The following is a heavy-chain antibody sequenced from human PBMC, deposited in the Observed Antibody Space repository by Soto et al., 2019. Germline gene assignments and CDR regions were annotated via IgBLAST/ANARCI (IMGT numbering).Heavy chain of an antibody. D-gene: IGHD1-7*01. V-gene: IGHV4-4*02. CDR1: GGSFTSNNW. J-gene: IGHJ4*02. Sequence: XATLYLTCAVSGGSFTSNNWWTWFRQPPGQGLEWIGEIYRTGSTNYNPSLKGRVTISLDKSENQFSLKVTSLTAADTAVYYCASRDPGTSVDYWGQRTLVTVSS. CDR3: ASRDPGTSVDY. CDR2: IYRTGST.